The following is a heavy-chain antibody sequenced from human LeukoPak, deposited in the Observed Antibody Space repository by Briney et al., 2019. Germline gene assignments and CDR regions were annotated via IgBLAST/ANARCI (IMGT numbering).Heavy chain of an antibody. CDR1: GFTFSSYA. CDR3: AKDLGYCSSTSCPGAFDI. CDR2: ISGSGGST. V-gene: IGHV3-23*01. Sequence: PGGSLRLSCAASGFTFSSYAMSWVRQAPGEGLEWVSAISGSGGSTYYADSVKGRFTISRDNSKNTLYLQMNSLRAEDTAVYYCAKDLGYCSSTSCPGAFDIWGQGTMVTVSS. J-gene: IGHJ3*02. D-gene: IGHD2-2*01.